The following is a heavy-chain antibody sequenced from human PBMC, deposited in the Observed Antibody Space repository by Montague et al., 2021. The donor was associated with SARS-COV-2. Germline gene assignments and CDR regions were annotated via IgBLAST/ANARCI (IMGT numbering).Heavy chain of an antibody. Sequence: GSLRLSCAASGFTFSSYSMNWVRQAPGKGLEWVSSISSSSSYIYYADSVKGRFTISRDNAKNSLYLQMNSLRAEDTAVYYCAGGWGDITIFGVVIILNAGASDYWGQGTLVTVSS. CDR1: GFTFSSYS. D-gene: IGHD3-3*01. CDR2: ISSSSSYI. CDR3: AGGWGDITIFGVVIILNAGASDY. V-gene: IGHV3-21*01. J-gene: IGHJ4*02.